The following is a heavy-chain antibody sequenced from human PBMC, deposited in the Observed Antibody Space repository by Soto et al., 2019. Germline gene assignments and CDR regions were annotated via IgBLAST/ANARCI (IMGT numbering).Heavy chain of an antibody. CDR1: GFTFSSYW. J-gene: IGHJ6*02. CDR3: AAFYYYYGMDV. D-gene: IGHD3-3*02. V-gene: IGHV3-74*01. Sequence: GSLRLSCAASGFTFSSYWMHWVRQAPGKGLVWVSRINSDGSSTSYADSVKGQFTISRDNAKNTLYLQMNSLRAEDTAVYYCAAFYYYYGMDVWGQGTTVTVSS. CDR2: INSDGSST.